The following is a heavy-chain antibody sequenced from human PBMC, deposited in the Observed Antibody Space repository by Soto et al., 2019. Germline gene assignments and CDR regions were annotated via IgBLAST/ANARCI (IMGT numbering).Heavy chain of an antibody. CDR3: AKPRLVDGLIKYVDFAS. V-gene: IGHV3-23*01. Sequence: SLSCEVSGFTFSSYAMSWVRQAPGKGLEWVAVISGTGVSTQYADSVKGRFTISRDNSKNTLNLQMNSLRAEDTAVYYCAKPRLVDGLIKYVDFASWGQGTLVTVSS. CDR2: ISGTGVST. D-gene: IGHD2-8*01. CDR1: GFTFSSYA. J-gene: IGHJ4*02.